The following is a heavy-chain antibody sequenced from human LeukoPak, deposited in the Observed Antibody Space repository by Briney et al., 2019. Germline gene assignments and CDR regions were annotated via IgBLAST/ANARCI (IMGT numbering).Heavy chain of an antibody. D-gene: IGHD2-2*01. CDR1: GLTFSSYW. J-gene: IGHJ4*02. Sequence: PSGSLRLSGAASGLTFSSYWMHWVRQAPGMGLVWVSRINSEGSSTTYADSVKGRFTISRDNAKNTLYLQMNSLRAEDTAVYFCARIAEYCTSTRCGYYFDQWGQGTLVTVSS. CDR3: ARIAEYCTSTRCGYYFDQ. V-gene: IGHV3-74*01. CDR2: INSEGSST.